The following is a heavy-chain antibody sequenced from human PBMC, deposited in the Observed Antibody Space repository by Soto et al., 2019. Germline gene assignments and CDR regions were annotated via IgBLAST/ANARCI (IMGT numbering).Heavy chain of an antibody. J-gene: IGHJ4*02. CDR1: GGSISNYY. Sequence: SETLSLTCTISGGSISNYYWSWIRQPPGKGLEWIGYISYSGSTNYNPSLKSRVTILLDTAKNQFSLKLSSVTAADTAVYYCARGGLGYGYMYWGQGTLVTV. CDR3: ARGGLGYGYMY. D-gene: IGHD5-18*01. V-gene: IGHV4-59*01. CDR2: ISYSGST.